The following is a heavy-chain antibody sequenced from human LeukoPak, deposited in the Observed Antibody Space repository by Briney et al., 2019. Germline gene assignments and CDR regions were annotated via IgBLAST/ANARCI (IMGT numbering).Heavy chain of an antibody. D-gene: IGHD3-16*01. CDR3: TREQGGNFDS. Sequence: ASVKVSCKTSGYTFDSHGFSWVRQAPGQGLEWMGWINGYNGQTNYAQKVQGRVTVTTDTSTSTSYMELRSLRFDDTAVYYCTREQGGNFDSWGQGTLVTVSS. J-gene: IGHJ4*02. CDR2: INGYNGQT. V-gene: IGHV1-18*01. CDR1: GYTFDSHG.